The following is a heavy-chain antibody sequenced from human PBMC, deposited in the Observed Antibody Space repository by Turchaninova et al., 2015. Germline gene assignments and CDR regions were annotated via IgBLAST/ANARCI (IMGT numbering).Heavy chain of an antibody. Sequence: EVQLVESGGGLVQPGESLRLSCAASGFTFSSYWMSWVCPALGRGLVWVVPIRAYGGGKSCVDSLKGRCSSARDSDNKSLFLQMSSLRAEDTAGYYGARDRDYGDGADFWGQGTLVTVSS. V-gene: IGHV3-7*01. J-gene: IGHJ4*02. D-gene: IGHD4-17*01. CDR2: IRAYGGGK. CDR1: GFTFSSYW. CDR3: ARDRDYGDGADF.